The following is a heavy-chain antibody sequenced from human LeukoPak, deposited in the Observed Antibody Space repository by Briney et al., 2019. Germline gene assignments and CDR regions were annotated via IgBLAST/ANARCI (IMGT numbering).Heavy chain of an antibody. J-gene: IGHJ5*02. CDR3: ARWYCSSTSCYREGWFDP. CDR1: GGSISSGSYY. D-gene: IGHD2-2*01. V-gene: IGHV4-61*02. Sequence: SETLSLTCTVSGGSISSGSYYWSWIRQPAGKGLEWIGRIYTSGSTNYNPSLESRVTISVDTSKNQFSLKLSSVTAADTAVYYCARWYCSSTSCYREGWFDPWGQGTLVTVSS. CDR2: IYTSGST.